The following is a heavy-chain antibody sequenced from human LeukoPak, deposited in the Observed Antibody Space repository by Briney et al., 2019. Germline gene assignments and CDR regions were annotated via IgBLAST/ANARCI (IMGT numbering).Heavy chain of an antibody. CDR1: GGTFSSYA. CDR2: IIPIFGTA. Sequence: GSSVKVSCKASGGTFSSYAISWVRQAPGQGLEWMGGIIPIFGTANYAQKFQGRVTITADKSTSTAYMELSSLRSEDTAVYYCARANMVRGVGSFFDRNWFDPWGQGTLVTVSS. D-gene: IGHD3-10*01. J-gene: IGHJ5*02. V-gene: IGHV1-69*06. CDR3: ARANMVRGVGSFFDRNWFDP.